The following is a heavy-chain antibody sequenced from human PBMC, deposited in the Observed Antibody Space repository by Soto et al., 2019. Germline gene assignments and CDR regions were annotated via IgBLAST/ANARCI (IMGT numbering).Heavy chain of an antibody. CDR3: VKYETIAVLIPKEFDY. CDR2: ISGSGGST. Sequence: GGSLRLSCAASGFTFSSYAMSWVRQAPGKGLEWVSAISGSGGSTYYADSVKGRFTISRDNSKNTLYLQMNSLRAEDTAVYYCVKYETIAVLIPKEFDYWGQGTLVTVSS. V-gene: IGHV3-23*01. J-gene: IGHJ4*02. CDR1: GFTFSSYA. D-gene: IGHD6-19*01.